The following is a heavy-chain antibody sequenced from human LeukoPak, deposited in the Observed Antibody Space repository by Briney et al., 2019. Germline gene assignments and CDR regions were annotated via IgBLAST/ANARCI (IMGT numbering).Heavy chain of an antibody. D-gene: IGHD3-10*01. J-gene: IGHJ4*02. CDR2: IIPIFGTA. CDR3: ARDVVTMVRGVINPVDY. V-gene: IGHV1-69*05. CDR1: GGTFSSYA. Sequence: SVKVSCKASGGTFSSYAISWVRQAPGQGLEWMGGIIPIFGTANYAQKLQGRVTMTTDTSTSTAYMELRSLRSDDTAVYYCARDVVTMVRGVINPVDYWGQGTLVTVSS.